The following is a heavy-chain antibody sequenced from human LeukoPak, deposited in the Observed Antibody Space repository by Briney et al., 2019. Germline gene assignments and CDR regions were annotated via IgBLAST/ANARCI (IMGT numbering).Heavy chain of an antibody. CDR3: ARAATVTIYGFDY. J-gene: IGHJ4*02. D-gene: IGHD4-17*01. Sequence: PSGTLSLTCAVSGGSISSSHWWSWVRQPPGKGLEWIGEIYHSGSTNYNPSLKSRITISVDMSKNQFSLKLSSVTAADTAVYYCARAATVTIYGFDYWGQGTLVTVSS. CDR1: GGSISSSHW. V-gene: IGHV4-4*02. CDR2: IYHSGST.